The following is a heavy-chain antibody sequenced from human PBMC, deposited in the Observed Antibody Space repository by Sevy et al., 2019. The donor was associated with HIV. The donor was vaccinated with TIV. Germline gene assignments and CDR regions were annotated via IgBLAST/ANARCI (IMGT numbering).Heavy chain of an antibody. J-gene: IGHJ4*02. V-gene: IGHV3-48*01. Sequence: GGSLRLSCAASGFTFSSYSMNWVRQAPGKGLEWVSYISSSRYTIYYADSVTGRFTISRDNVKNSLYLQMNSLRAEDMAVYYCARGPRWYYFDYWGQGTLVTVSS. CDR1: GFTFSSYS. CDR3: ARGPRWYYFDY. CDR2: ISSSRYTI. D-gene: IGHD2-15*01.